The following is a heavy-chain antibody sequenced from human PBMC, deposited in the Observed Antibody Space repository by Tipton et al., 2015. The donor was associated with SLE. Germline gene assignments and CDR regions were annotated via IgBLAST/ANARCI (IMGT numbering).Heavy chain of an antibody. CDR2: ISWNSGSI. CDR3: TTARVRGVM. Sequence: RSLRLSCAASGFTFDDYAMHWVRQAPGKGLEWVSGISWNSGSIGYADSVKGRFTISRDNAKNSLYLQMNSLKTEDTAVYYCTTARVRGVMWGQGTLVTVSS. V-gene: IGHV3-9*01. J-gene: IGHJ4*02. CDR1: GFTFDDYA. D-gene: IGHD3-10*01.